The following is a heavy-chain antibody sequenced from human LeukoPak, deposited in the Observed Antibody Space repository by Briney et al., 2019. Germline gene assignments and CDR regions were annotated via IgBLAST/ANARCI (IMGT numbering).Heavy chain of an antibody. J-gene: IGHJ3*02. CDR3: ASYNDFWSGYYLAFDI. CDR2: IYYSGST. Sequence: SETLSLTCTVPGGSISSSSYYWGWIRQPPGKGLEWIGSIYYSGSTYYNPSLKSRVTISVDTSKNQFSLKLSSVTAADTAVYYCASYNDFWSGYYLAFDIWGQGTMVTVSS. D-gene: IGHD3-3*01. CDR1: GGSISSSSYY. V-gene: IGHV4-39*07.